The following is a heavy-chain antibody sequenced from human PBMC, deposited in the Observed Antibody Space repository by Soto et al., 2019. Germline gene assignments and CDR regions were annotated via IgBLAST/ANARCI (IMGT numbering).Heavy chain of an antibody. Sequence: PGGSLRLSCAASGFTFSTYGMHWVRQAPGKGLEWVAIIWYDGSNKYYADSVKGRFTISRDNSKNTLYLQMNSLRAEDTAVYYCARDRLGKYYFDYWGQGTLVTVSS. V-gene: IGHV3-33*01. CDR1: GFTFSTYG. CDR3: ARDRLGKYYFDY. J-gene: IGHJ4*02. CDR2: IWYDGSNK.